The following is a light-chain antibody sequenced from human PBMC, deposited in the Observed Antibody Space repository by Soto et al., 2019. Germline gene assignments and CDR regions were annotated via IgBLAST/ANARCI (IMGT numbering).Light chain of an antibody. CDR1: QSISTH. CDR2: SAS. Sequence: DIQMTQSPSSLSASVGDRVTITCRASQSISTHLNWHQQKPGKAPKLLIYSASNLQSGVPARFSGSGSGTDFTLTISSLQPEEFATYYCQQSYSTLSFSFGPGTRVEIK. CDR3: QQSYSTLSFS. V-gene: IGKV1-39*01. J-gene: IGKJ3*01.